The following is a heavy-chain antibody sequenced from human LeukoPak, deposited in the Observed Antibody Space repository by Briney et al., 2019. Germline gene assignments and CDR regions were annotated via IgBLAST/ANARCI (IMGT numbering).Heavy chain of an antibody. Sequence: SETLSLTCTVSGGSISSGDYYWSWIRQPPGKGLEWIGYIYYSGSTYYNSSLKSRVTISVDTSKNQFSLKLSSVTAADTAVYYCARATGRPETYYDFWSGYHFDYWGQGTLVTVPS. V-gene: IGHV4-30-4*01. J-gene: IGHJ4*02. CDR3: ARATGRPETYYDFWSGYHFDY. D-gene: IGHD3-3*01. CDR1: GGSISSGDYY. CDR2: IYYSGST.